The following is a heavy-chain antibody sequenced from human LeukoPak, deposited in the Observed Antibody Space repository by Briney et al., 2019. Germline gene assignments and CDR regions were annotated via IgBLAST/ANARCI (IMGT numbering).Heavy chain of an antibody. CDR1: GFTFSSYW. J-gene: IGHJ4*02. CDR2: IQQDGSEK. V-gene: IGHV3-7*03. CDR3: AREKPFYDSSGYYYPIAFDY. D-gene: IGHD3-22*01. Sequence: GGSLRLSCAASGFTFSSYWMTWVRQAPGKGLEWVANIQQDGSEKYYADSVKGRFTIARDNAKNSLYLQMNSLRAEDTALYYCAREKPFYDSSGYYYPIAFDYWGQGTLVTVSS.